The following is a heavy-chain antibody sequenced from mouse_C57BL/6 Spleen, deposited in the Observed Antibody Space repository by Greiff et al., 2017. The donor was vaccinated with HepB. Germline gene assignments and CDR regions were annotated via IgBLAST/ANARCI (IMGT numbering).Heavy chain of an antibody. CDR1: GYTFTSYW. V-gene: IGHV1-74*01. Sequence: QVQLQQPGAELVKPGASVKVSCKASGYTFTSYWMHWVKQRPGQGLEWIGRIHPSDSDTNYNQKFKGKATLTVDKSSSTAYIQLSSLTSEDSAVYYCAKTHDGPYYYAMDYWGQGTSVTVSS. CDR2: IHPSDSDT. J-gene: IGHJ4*01. CDR3: AKTHDGPYYYAMDY. D-gene: IGHD2-3*01.